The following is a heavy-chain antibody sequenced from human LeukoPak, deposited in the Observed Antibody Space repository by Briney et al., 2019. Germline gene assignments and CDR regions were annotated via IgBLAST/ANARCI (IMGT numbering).Heavy chain of an antibody. CDR3: AREGGYSSRPDY. CDR1: GFTVSSNY. V-gene: IGHV3-74*01. CDR2: INSDGSRT. D-gene: IGHD6-19*01. J-gene: IGHJ4*02. Sequence: PGGSLRLSCAASGFTVSSNYMSWVRQAPGKGLEWVSRINSDGSRTSYADSVKGRFTISRDNAKNTLYLQMSSLRAEDTAVYYCAREGGYSSRPDYWGQGALVTVSS.